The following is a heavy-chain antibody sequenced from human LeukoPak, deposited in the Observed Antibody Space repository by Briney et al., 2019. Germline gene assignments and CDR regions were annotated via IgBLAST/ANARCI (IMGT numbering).Heavy chain of an antibody. Sequence: SETLSLTCTVSGGSISSYYWSWIRQPPGKGLEWIGYIYYSGSTNYNPSLKSRVTISVDTSKNRLSLKLSPVTAADTAVYYCARHKVATIFDYWGQGTLVTVSS. D-gene: IGHD5-12*01. CDR3: ARHKVATIFDY. J-gene: IGHJ4*02. CDR1: GGSISSYY. CDR2: IYYSGST. V-gene: IGHV4-59*08.